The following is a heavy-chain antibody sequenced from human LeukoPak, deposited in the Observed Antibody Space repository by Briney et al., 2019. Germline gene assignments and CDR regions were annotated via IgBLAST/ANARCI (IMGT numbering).Heavy chain of an antibody. D-gene: IGHD3-3*01. V-gene: IGHV3-53*01. Sequence: TGESLRLSCATSGFTVSGKYMSWVRQAPGKGLEWVSVLYSAGGSYYADSVKGRFSVSRDNSKNMYYLQMNNLRDEDTAVYYCARESTVFGPLDYWGQGALVTVSS. CDR1: GFTVSGKY. CDR2: LYSAGGS. J-gene: IGHJ4*02. CDR3: ARESTVFGPLDY.